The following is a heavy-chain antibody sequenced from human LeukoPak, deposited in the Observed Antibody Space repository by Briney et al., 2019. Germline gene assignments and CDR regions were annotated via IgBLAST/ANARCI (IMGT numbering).Heavy chain of an antibody. V-gene: IGHV3-74*01. CDR2: INSAASST. CDR1: GFNFSSYW. D-gene: IGHD2-2*01. J-gene: IGHJ4*02. Sequence: GGSLRLSCAASGFNFSSYWTHWVRQAPGKGLVWVSRINSAASSTSYADSVKGRFTISRDNAKNTLYLQMNSLRAEDTAVYYCARGYCSSTNCPKAYYFDYWGQGTLVTVSS. CDR3: ARGYCSSTNCPKAYYFDY.